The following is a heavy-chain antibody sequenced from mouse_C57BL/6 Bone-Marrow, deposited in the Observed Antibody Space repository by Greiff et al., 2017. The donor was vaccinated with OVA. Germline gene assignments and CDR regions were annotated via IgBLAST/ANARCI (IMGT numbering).Heavy chain of an antibody. V-gene: IGHV3-6*01. CDR3: ASPYYGNYDGNFDV. CDR2: ISYDGSN. Sequence: EVQRVESGPGLVKPSQSLSLTCSVTGYSITSGYYWNWIRQFPGNKLEWMGYISYDGSNNYNPSLKNRISITRDTSKNQFFLKLNSVTTEDTATYYCASPYYGNYDGNFDVWGTGTTVTVSS. CDR1: GYSITSGYY. J-gene: IGHJ1*03. D-gene: IGHD2-10*01.